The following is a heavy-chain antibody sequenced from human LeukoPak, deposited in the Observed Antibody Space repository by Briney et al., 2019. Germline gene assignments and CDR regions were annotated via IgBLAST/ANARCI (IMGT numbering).Heavy chain of an antibody. CDR1: GYTFTSYG. CDR2: ISSYNGKT. D-gene: IGHD3-16*01. CDR3: ARDITVVSLASIGFDY. V-gene: IGHV1-18*01. Sequence: GASVKVSCKASGYTFTSYGLSWVRQAPGQGLEWMGWISSYNGKTNYAQKFQGRPTMTTDTSTSTAYMELRSLTSDDTAVYYCARDITVVSLASIGFDYWSQGTVVTVSS. J-gene: IGHJ4*02.